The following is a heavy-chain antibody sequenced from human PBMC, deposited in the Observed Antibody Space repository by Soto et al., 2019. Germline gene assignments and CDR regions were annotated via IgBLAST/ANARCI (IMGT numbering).Heavy chain of an antibody. CDR3: ARGQRAYSLYGQAYYFGF. CDR1: GFTFSAYT. CDR2: ISDAGSSK. V-gene: IGHV3-30-3*01. D-gene: IGHD5-12*01. Sequence: QVQLVESGGGVVQPGRSLRLSCAASGFTFSAYTMHWVRQAPGKGLEWVAIISDAGSSKYYADSVKGRFTISRDNSKNTLYLQMNSLRDEDTAVFYCARGQRAYSLYGQAYYFGFWGQGTLVTVSS. J-gene: IGHJ4*02.